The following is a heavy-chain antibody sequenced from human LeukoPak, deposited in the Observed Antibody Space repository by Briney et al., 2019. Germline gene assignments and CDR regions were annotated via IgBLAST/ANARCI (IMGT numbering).Heavy chain of an antibody. V-gene: IGHV3-23*01. CDR2: ISGSGGST. J-gene: IGHJ1*01. Sequence: GGSLRLSCAASGFTFSSYAMSWVRQAPGKGLEWVSAISGSGGSTYYADSVKGRFTISRDNSKNTLYLQMNSLRAEDTAVYYCAKDGYFYESRGYWAHEYCQHWGQGTLVTVSS. CDR3: AKDGYFYESRGYWAHEYCQH. D-gene: IGHD3-22*01. CDR1: GFTFSSYA.